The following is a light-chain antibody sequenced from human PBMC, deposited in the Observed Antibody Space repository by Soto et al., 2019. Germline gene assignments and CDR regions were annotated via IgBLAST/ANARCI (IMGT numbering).Light chain of an antibody. J-gene: IGKJ1*01. V-gene: IGKV1-5*01. Sequence: DIPMTQSPSTLSATAGDRVTITCRASQSISSWLAWYQHKRGKAPKLLIYDASNLDSGVPSRFSGSGSGTEFSLTISNLQPDDFATYYCQQYENYWTFGQGTRVEIK. CDR2: DAS. CDR1: QSISSW. CDR3: QQYENYWT.